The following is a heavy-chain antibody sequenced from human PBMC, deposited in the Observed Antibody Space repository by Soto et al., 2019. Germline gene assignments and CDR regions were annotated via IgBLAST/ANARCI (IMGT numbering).Heavy chain of an antibody. CDR2: INGDSTTI. J-gene: IGHJ3*01. CDR1: GYTFSPFW. Sequence: EVQLVESGGGLVQPGESLRLSCAASGYTFSPFWMHWFRQAPGKGPAWVSHINGDSTTILYADSVRGRFTISRDNAKNTRYLQMNSLQGEDTAVYYCVRDRGNPDSFNVWGRGTMVTVSS. CDR3: VRDRGNPDSFNV. V-gene: IGHV3-74*01. D-gene: IGHD1-26*01.